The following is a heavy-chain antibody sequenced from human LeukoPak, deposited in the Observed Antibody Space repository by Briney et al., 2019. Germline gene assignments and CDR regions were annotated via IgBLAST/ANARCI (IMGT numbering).Heavy chain of an antibody. CDR2: LSYSGDT. D-gene: IGHD5-12*01. CDR1: GGSICSSNW. Sequence: SETLSLTCAVSGGSICSSNWWCWVRQPPGEGLEWWGELSYSGDTNYNASLKSPLTISVDNPKNHFSLGVRSVPAADARVYYCASSVSGYGFYRGQGTLVTVSS. CDR3: ASSVSGYGFY. J-gene: IGHJ4*02. V-gene: IGHV4-4*02.